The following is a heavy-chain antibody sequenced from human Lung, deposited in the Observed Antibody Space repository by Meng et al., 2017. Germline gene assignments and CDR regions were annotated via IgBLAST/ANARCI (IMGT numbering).Heavy chain of an antibody. Sequence: QVRLQESGPGLVKPAQTSSLTCTVSGGSISSSNYYWSWIRQPPGKGLEWSGHIYNSGSTYYNPSLKSRITISVDTSKNQFSLKLSSVTAADTAVYYCARGQKGYFDLWGRGTLVTVS. J-gene: IGHJ2*01. CDR2: IYNSGST. V-gene: IGHV4-30-4*01. CDR1: GGSISSSNYY. CDR3: ARGQKGYFDL.